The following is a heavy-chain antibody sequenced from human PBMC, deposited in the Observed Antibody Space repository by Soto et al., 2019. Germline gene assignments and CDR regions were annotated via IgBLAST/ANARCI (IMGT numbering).Heavy chain of an antibody. CDR3: TTDIWPSAERYS. Sequence: SVSNAWMNWVRQAPGKGLEWVGHIKRNADGKTTDYAAPVKGRFTISRDDSTNTLYLQMNSLKTEDTAVYYCTTDIWPSAERYSWGQGTLVTVSS. CDR2: IKRNADGKTT. D-gene: IGHD6-13*01. V-gene: IGHV3-15*07. J-gene: IGHJ4*02. CDR1: SVSNAW.